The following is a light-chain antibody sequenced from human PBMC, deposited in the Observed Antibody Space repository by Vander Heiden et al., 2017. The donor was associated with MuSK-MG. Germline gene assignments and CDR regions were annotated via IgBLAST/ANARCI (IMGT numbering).Light chain of an antibody. CDR3: CSYAGSSTL. CDR1: SSDVGSYNL. CDR2: EVS. Sequence: SALTQPASVSGPPGQSITISCTGTSSDVGSYNLVSWYQQHPGKAPKLMIYEVSKRPSGVSNRFSGSKSGNTASLTISGLQAEDEADYYCCSYAGSSTLFGGGTKLTVL. J-gene: IGLJ2*01. V-gene: IGLV2-23*02.